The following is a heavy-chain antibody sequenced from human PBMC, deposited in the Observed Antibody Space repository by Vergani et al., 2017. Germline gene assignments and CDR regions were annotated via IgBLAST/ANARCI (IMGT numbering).Heavy chain of an antibody. CDR2: INPISGGT. V-gene: IGHV1-69*04. CDR3: ARGGRGSGSPFYYYGMDV. CDR1: GGTFSSYA. Sequence: QVQLVQSGAEVKKPGSSVKVSCKASGGTFSSYAISWVRQAPGQGLEWMGWINPISGGTNYARKFQGRVTMTTDTSTSTAYMELRSLRSDDTAVYYCARGGRGSGSPFYYYGMDVWGQGTTVTVSS. J-gene: IGHJ6*02. D-gene: IGHD3-10*01.